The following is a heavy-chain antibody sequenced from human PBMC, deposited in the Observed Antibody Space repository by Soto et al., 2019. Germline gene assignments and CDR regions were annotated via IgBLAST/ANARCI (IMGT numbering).Heavy chain of an antibody. V-gene: IGHV4-30-2*06. J-gene: IGHJ4*02. CDR1: GASISYGCFS. CDR3: ARGGGYDSFDY. Sequence: QLQLQESGSGLVKTSETLSLTCTVSGASISYGCFSWSWIRQSPGKGLEWIGYISHLESTYFHPSFKSRLTMSIDRTRNQFSLKLSSVTAADMAVYYCARGGGYDSFDYWGQGVLVTVS. CDR2: ISHLEST. D-gene: IGHD5-12*01.